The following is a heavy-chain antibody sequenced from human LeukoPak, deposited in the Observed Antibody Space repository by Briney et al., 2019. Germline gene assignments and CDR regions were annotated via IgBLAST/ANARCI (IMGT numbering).Heavy chain of an antibody. J-gene: IGHJ6*03. Sequence: ASVKVSCKASGYTFTSYDINWVRQATGQGLEWMGWMNPNSGNTGYAQKFQGRVTITRNTSISTAYMELSSLRSEDTAVYYCARGDVSCTNGVCHYYYYYMDVWGKGTTVTVSS. CDR1: GYTFTSYD. V-gene: IGHV1-8*03. D-gene: IGHD2-8*01. CDR2: MNPNSGNT. CDR3: ARGDVSCTNGVCHYYYYYMDV.